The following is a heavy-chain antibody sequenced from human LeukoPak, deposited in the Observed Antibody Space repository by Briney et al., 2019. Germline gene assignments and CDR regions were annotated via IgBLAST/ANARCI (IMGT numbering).Heavy chain of an antibody. J-gene: IGHJ5*02. CDR1: GYTFTSYG. D-gene: IGHD6-13*01. CDR2: ISAFNGST. CDR3: ARDDIAAPSPGLDP. V-gene: IGHV1-18*04. Sequence: ASVQVSCKASGYTFTSYGITWVRQAPGQGLEWVGWISAFNGSTNYAQKVQGRVTMTTDTSTSTAYMELRSLRSDDTAVYYCARDDIAAPSPGLDPWGQGTLVTVSS.